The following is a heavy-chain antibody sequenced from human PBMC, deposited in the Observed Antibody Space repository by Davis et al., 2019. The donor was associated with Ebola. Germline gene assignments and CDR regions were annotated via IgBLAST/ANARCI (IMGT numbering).Heavy chain of an antibody. V-gene: IGHV3-53*01. CDR3: ARGQWLVGDY. CDR1: GFTVSSNY. J-gene: IGHJ4*02. Sequence: GESLKISCAASGFTVSSNYMSWVRQAPGKGLEWVSVIYGGGNTYYADSVKGRFTISRDNSKNTLYLQMNSLRAEDTAVYYCARGQWLVGDYWGQGTLVTVSS. CDR2: IYGGGNT. D-gene: IGHD6-19*01.